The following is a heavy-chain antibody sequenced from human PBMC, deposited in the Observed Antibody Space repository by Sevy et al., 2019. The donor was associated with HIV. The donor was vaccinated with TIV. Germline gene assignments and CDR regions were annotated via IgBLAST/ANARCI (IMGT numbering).Heavy chain of an antibody. CDR1: GFTFDDYG. Sequence: GGSLLSCAASGFTFDDYGMSWVRQVPGKGPEWVSGINWNGGRTGYADSVKGRFTISRENAKNSLYLQMKSRRAEDTALYYCARDPPSYYDYRSGYHDYWGQGIRVTVSS. CDR2: INWNGGRT. D-gene: IGHD3-3*01. J-gene: IGHJ4*02. V-gene: IGHV3-20*04. CDR3: ARDPPSYYDYRSGYHDY.